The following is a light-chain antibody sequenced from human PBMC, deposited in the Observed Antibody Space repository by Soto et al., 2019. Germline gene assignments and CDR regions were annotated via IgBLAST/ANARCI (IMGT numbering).Light chain of an antibody. J-gene: IGLJ1*01. CDR3: GTWDSSLSAYV. CDR1: SSNIGYNY. V-gene: IGLV1-51*02. Sequence: QSVLTQPPSVSAAPGQKVTISCSGSSSNIGYNYVSWYQQLPGTAPKLLIYENNKRPSGIPGRFSGSKSGTSATLGITGLQTVDEADYYCGTWDSSLSAYVFGTGTNVTV. CDR2: ENN.